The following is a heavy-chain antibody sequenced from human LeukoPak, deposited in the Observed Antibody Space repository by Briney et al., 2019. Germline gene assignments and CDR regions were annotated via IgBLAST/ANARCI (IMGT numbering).Heavy chain of an antibody. J-gene: IGHJ6*02. CDR3: ARVPGNYYYYGMDV. CDR1: GGSFNGYY. CDR2: INHSGST. Sequence: SETLSLTCAVYGGSFNGYYWSWIRQPPGKGLEWIGEINHSGSTNYNPSLKSRVTISVDTSKNQFSLKLSSVTAADTAVYYCARVPGNYYYYGMDVWGQGTTVTVSS. V-gene: IGHV4-34*01.